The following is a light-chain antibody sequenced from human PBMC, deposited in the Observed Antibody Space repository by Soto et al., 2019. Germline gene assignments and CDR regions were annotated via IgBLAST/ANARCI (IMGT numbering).Light chain of an antibody. CDR2: DAS. V-gene: IGKV1-5*01. CDR1: QYISTW. J-gene: IGKJ1*01. Sequence: DIQMTQSPSTLSASIGDRVTVTCRASQYISTWLAWYQHKAGKAPKLLIYDASSLQSGVPSRFSGSGSGTEFTLTISSLQSDDFATYFCQHYNTNSWTFGQGTKVEIK. CDR3: QHYNTNSWT.